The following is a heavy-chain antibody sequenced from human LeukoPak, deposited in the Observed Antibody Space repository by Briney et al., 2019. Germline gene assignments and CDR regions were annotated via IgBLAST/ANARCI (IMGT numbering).Heavy chain of an antibody. Sequence: SETLSLTCTVSGGSISSYYWRWIRIRQPAGKGLEWIGRIHSSGNTNYNPSLKGRVTMSVDTYKNQFSLSLTSVTAADTAVYYCARHRNYDFWSGYPPPGWFDPWGQGTLVTVSS. CDR3: ARHRNYDFWSGYPPPGWFDP. D-gene: IGHD3-3*01. V-gene: IGHV4-4*07. CDR1: GGSISSYY. J-gene: IGHJ5*02. CDR2: IHSSGNT.